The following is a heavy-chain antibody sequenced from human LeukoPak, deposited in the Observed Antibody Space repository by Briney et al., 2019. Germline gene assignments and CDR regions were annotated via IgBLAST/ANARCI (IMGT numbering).Heavy chain of an antibody. Sequence: ASLKVSCKASGYTFTSYYMHWVRQAPGQGLEWMGRINPNSGGTNYAQKFQGRVTMTRDTSISTAYMELSRLRSDDTAVYYCAREDTAMVEIDYWGQGTLVTVSS. J-gene: IGHJ4*02. CDR1: GYTFTSYY. V-gene: IGHV1-2*06. D-gene: IGHD5-18*01. CDR3: AREDTAMVEIDY. CDR2: INPNSGGT.